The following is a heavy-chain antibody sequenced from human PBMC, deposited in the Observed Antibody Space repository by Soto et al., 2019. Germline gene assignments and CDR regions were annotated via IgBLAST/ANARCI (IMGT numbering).Heavy chain of an antibody. J-gene: IGHJ6*02. CDR1: GYTFTTYD. CDR2: MDPNSGST. V-gene: IGHV1-8*01. D-gene: IGHD3-3*01. Sequence: ASVKVSCKASGYTFTTYDINWVRQAPGQGLEWLGWMDPNSGSTGYAQNFQGRITMTRNISRSTAHMELSSLQSEDTAVYYCARERKFDFWRKGLDVWGQGTTVTVS. CDR3: ARERKFDFWRKGLDV.